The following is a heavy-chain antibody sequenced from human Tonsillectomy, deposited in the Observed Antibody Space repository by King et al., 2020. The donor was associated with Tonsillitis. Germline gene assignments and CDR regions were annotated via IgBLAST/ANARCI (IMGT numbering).Heavy chain of an antibody. CDR2: ISTSSRYT. J-gene: IGHJ6*03. V-gene: IGHV3-11*05. Sequence: QLVQSGGGLVKPGGSLRLSCAASGFTFSDYYMSWVRQAPGKGLEWVSYISTSSRYTNYADSVKGRFTISRDNANNSGFLQVNSLRGEDTAVYYCARGISATGTSQYYYYMDVWGKGTTVTVSS. CDR1: GFTFSDYY. D-gene: IGHD6-13*01. CDR3: ARGISATGTSQYYYYMDV.